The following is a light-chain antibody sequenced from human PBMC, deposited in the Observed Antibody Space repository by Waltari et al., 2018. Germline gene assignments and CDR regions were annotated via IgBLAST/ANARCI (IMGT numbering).Light chain of an antibody. V-gene: IGKV2-30*02. CDR1: QSLVHSDGNTY. J-gene: IGKJ4*01. CDR2: KVS. Sequence: DVVMTQSPLSLPVTLGQPASISCRSSQSLVHSDGNTYLNWFQQRPGQSPRRLIYKVSNRDSGVPDRVSGSGSGTDFTLKISRVEAEDVGIYYCMQGTHWPWTFGGGTKVEIK. CDR3: MQGTHWPWT.